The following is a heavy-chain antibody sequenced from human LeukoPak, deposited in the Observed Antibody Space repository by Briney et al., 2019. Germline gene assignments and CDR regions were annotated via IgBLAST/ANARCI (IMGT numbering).Heavy chain of an antibody. CDR2: ISGSGGST. CDR1: GLTFLVYA. V-gene: IGHV3-23*01. CDR3: AKDLRYNFDF. D-gene: IGHD2-2*02. Sequence: GGSLRLSSAASGLTFLVYAMGGGPQAPGKGLEWVAAISGSGGSTYYADSVKGRFTISRDNSKNTLYLQMNSLRAEDTAVYYCAKDLRYNFDFWGQGTQVTVSS. J-gene: IGHJ4*02.